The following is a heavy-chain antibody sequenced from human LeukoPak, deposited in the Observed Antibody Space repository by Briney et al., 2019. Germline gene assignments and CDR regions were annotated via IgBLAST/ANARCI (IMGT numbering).Heavy chain of an antibody. J-gene: IGHJ4*02. Sequence: SETLSLTCTVSGGSISSYYWGWIRQPLGKGLEWMGSIYYSGSTYYNPSLKSRVTISVDTSKNQFSLKLSSVTAADTAVYYCARPLIAVAGTYFDYWGQGTLVTVSS. CDR3: ARPLIAVAGTYFDY. V-gene: IGHV4-39*01. CDR1: GGSISSYY. D-gene: IGHD6-19*01. CDR2: IYYSGST.